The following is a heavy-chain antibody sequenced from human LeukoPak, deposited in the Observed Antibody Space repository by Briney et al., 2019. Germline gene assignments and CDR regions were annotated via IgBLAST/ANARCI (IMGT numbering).Heavy chain of an antibody. CDR3: ARGQNSGPFDY. CDR1: GYTFTSYG. D-gene: IGHD1-26*01. V-gene: IGHV1-46*01. J-gene: IGHJ4*02. CDR2: INPSGSST. Sequence: GASVKVSCKASGYTFTSYGISWVRQAPGQGFEWMGIINPSGSSTRYAQKFQGRVTMTRDTSTSTVYMELNNLRSEDTAVYYCARGQNSGPFDYWGQGTLVTVSS.